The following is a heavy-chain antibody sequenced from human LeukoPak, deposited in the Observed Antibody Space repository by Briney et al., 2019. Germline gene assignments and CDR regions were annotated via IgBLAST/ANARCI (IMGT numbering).Heavy chain of an antibody. J-gene: IGHJ5*02. V-gene: IGHV1-2*02. D-gene: IGHD3-10*01. CDR1: GYTFTGYY. CDR3: AXRRRLLWFGEYVDP. Sequence: ASVKVSCKASGYTFTGYYMHWVRQAPGQGLQWMGWINPDSGGTNYAQKLQGRVTMTRDTSISTAYMELSRLRSDDTAVYYCAXRRRLLWFGEYVDPWVQGTLVTVSS. CDR2: INPDSGGT.